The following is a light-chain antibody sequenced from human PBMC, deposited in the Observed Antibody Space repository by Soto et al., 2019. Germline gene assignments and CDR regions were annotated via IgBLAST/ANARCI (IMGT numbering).Light chain of an antibody. V-gene: IGKV3-20*01. CDR1: QSVSSSY. Sequence: EIVLTQSPCTLSLSPGERATLSCRASQSVSSSYLAWYQQKPGQAPRLLIYGASSRATGIPDRFSGSGFGTEFTLTISRLEPEDFAVYYCQQYGSSPNTFGQGTKLEIK. CDR2: GAS. CDR3: QQYGSSPNT. J-gene: IGKJ2*01.